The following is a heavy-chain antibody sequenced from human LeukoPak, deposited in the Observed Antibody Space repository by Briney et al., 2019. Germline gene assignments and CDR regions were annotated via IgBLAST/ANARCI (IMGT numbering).Heavy chain of an antibody. CDR2: MNPNSGNT. V-gene: IGHV1-8*01. D-gene: IGHD3-10*01. Sequence: GASVKVSCKASGYTFTSYDINRVRQATGQGLEWMGWMNPNSGNTGYAQKFQGRVTMTRNTSISTAYMELSSLRSEDTAVHYCARDSWGSGSCYFPNYYYYYGMDVWGQGTTVTVSS. CDR3: ARDSWGSGSCYFPNYYYYYGMDV. J-gene: IGHJ6*02. CDR1: GYTFTSYD.